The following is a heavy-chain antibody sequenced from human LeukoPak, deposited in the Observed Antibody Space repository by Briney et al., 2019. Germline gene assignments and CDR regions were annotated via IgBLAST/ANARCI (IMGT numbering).Heavy chain of an antibody. CDR1: GYIFSDHG. J-gene: IGHJ4*02. D-gene: IGHD2-15*01. CDR2: INGPGDNP. CDR3: ARGSYCSGVSCYYGY. Sequence: PGGSLRLSCAASGYIFSDHGMTWVRQAPGKGLEWVSTINGPGDNPQYAETVKGRFTISRDNAKNSLYLQVNSLRAEDTAVYYCARGSYCSGVSCYYGYWGQGTLVTVSS. V-gene: IGHV3-23*01.